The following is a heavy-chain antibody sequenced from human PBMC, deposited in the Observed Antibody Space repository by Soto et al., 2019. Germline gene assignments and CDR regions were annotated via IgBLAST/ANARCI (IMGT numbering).Heavy chain of an antibody. CDR2: ISSSSSYI. Sequence: LRLSFAASGFTFSSYSMNWVRQAPGKGLEWVSSISSSSSYIYYADSVKGRFTISRDNAKNSLYLQMNSLRAEDTAVYYCARAHSYCSSTSCYNRFDYWGQGTLVTV. J-gene: IGHJ4*02. CDR1: GFTFSSYS. CDR3: ARAHSYCSSTSCYNRFDY. D-gene: IGHD2-2*02. V-gene: IGHV3-21*01.